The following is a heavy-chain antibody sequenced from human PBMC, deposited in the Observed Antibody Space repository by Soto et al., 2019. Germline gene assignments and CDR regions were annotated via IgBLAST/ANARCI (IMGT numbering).Heavy chain of an antibody. J-gene: IGHJ6*02. CDR2: IIPVFGTA. V-gene: IGHV1-69*12. D-gene: IGHD2-15*01. CDR1: GGTFSKYK. CDR3: ARACSCGSRFSDDHSYYRMDV. Sequence: QVQLVQSGAEVKKPGSSVRVSCKASGGTFSKYKITWVRQAPGQGLEWMGGIIPVFGTANYAQKFQGRVTITADESTSSANMALSRLRSDDTAVYYCARACSCGSRFSDDHSYYRMDVWGQGTTVTVSS.